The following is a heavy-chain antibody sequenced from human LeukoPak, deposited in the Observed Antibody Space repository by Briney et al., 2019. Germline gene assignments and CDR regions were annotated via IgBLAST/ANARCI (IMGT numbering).Heavy chain of an antibody. CDR2: IYYSGST. V-gene: IGHV4-59*08. Sequence: SETLSLTCTVSGGSIGSYYWSWIRQPPGKGPEWIGYIYYSGSTNSGSTYYNPSLKSRVTISVDSSKNQFSLKLSSVTAADTAVYYCARGFNSGSYPFDSWGQGTLVTVSS. CDR1: GGSIGSYY. D-gene: IGHD1-26*01. J-gene: IGHJ4*02. CDR3: ARGFNSGSYPFDS.